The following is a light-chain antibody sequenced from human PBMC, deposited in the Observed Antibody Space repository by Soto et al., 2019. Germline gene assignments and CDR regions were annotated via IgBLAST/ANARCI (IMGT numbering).Light chain of an antibody. J-gene: IGKJ1*01. V-gene: IGKV3-15*01. Sequence: EIVLTQSPGALSLYPGARATLSCRASQTVSTNYLAWYQQKPGQAPRLLIYDASTRATGIPARISGSGSGTEFTLTISSLQSEDFAVYYCQQYNNWRTFGQGTKVDIK. CDR2: DAS. CDR3: QQYNNWRT. CDR1: QTVSTN.